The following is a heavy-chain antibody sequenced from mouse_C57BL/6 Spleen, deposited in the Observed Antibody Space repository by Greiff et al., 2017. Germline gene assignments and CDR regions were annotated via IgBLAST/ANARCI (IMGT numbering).Heavy chain of an antibody. CDR1: GHTFTSYW. D-gene: IGHD2-2*01. Sequence: QVQLQQSGAELAKPGASVKLSCKASGHTFTSYWMHWVKQRPGQGLEWIGYINPSSGYTKYNQKFKDKATLTADKSSSTAYMQLSSLTYEDSAVYYCARYGYDVGYAMDYWGQGTSVTVSS. CDR2: INPSSGYT. V-gene: IGHV1-7*01. CDR3: ARYGYDVGYAMDY. J-gene: IGHJ4*01.